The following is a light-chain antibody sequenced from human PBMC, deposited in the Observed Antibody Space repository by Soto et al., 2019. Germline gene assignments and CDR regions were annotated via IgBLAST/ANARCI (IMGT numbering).Light chain of an antibody. CDR1: QSISSY. CDR3: QQSYSTTWT. CDR2: AAS. Sequence: DIQMTQSPSSLSASVGDRVTIAFRASQSISSYLNWYQQKPGKAPKLLIYAASSLQSGVPSRFSGSGSETDFTLTISSLQPEDFATYSCQQSYSTTWTFGQGTKVDIK. V-gene: IGKV1-39*01. J-gene: IGKJ1*01.